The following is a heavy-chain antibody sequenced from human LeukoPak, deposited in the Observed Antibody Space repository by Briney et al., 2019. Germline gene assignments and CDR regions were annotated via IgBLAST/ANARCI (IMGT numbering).Heavy chain of an antibody. CDR3: ARENSGSYRESDY. CDR1: GGSISSYY. Sequence: SETLSLTCTVSGGSISSYYWTWIRQPPGKELEGIGRIYPSGSTNYNPSLKSRVTMLVDTSKNQFSLKLSSVTAADTAVYYCARENSGSYRESDYWGQGTLVTVSS. J-gene: IGHJ4*02. V-gene: IGHV4-4*07. D-gene: IGHD1-26*01. CDR2: IYPSGST.